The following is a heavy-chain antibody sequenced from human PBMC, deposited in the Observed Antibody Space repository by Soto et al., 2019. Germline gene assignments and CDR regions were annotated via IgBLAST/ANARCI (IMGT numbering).Heavy chain of an antibody. Sequence: EVQLVESGGGLIQPGGSLRLSCAATGYTVSNSYMSWVRQSPGKGLQWVSLIYSGGSTYYADSVKGRFSISRDNSKNTLYIQMNSLRDEDTAVYYCARGRYYYDNSCLQNDAFDIWGQGTMVTVSS. CDR3: ARGRYYYDNSCLQNDAFDI. CDR1: GYTVSNSY. D-gene: IGHD3-22*01. V-gene: IGHV3-53*01. CDR2: IYSGGST. J-gene: IGHJ3*02.